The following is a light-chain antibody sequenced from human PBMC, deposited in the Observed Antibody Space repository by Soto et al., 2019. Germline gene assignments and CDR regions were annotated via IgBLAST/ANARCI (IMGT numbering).Light chain of an antibody. CDR2: AAS. Sequence: DIQMTQSPSAVSASVGDRVTITCRASQGISSWLAWYPQNPGKAPKLLIYAASSLQSGVPSRFSGSGSRTDFTLTISSLQPADFAPYYCQQANSFPRFGQGTRLEIK. V-gene: IGKV1D-12*01. CDR1: QGISSW. CDR3: QQANSFPR. J-gene: IGKJ5*01.